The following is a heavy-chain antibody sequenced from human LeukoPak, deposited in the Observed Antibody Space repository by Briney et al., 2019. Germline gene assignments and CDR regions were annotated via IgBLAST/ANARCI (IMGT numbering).Heavy chain of an antibody. CDR1: GGSISSSSDY. CDR2: IYYHENT. J-gene: IGHJ4*02. V-gene: IGHV4-39*07. D-gene: IGHD3-10*01. CDR3: ASLSTITMVRGVIGGY. Sequence: SETLSLTCTVSGGSISSSSDYWGWIRQAPGKGLEWIGSIYYHENTYYNPSLKSRVTISVDTSKNQFSLKLSSVTAADTAVYYCASLSTITMVRGVIGGYWGQGTLVTVSS.